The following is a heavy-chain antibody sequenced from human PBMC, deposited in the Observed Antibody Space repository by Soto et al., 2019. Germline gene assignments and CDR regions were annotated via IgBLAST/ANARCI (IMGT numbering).Heavy chain of an antibody. Sequence: GSGPTLVNPTETLTLTCTVSGFSLSNARMGVSWIRQPPGKALEWLAHIFPNDEKSYSTSLKSRLTISKDTSKSQVVLTMTNMDPVDTATYYCARILNNWNDGPCWFDPWGQGTLVTVSS. J-gene: IGHJ5*02. CDR2: IFPNDEK. V-gene: IGHV2-26*01. CDR3: ARILNNWNDGPCWFDP. CDR1: GFSLSNARMG. D-gene: IGHD1-1*01.